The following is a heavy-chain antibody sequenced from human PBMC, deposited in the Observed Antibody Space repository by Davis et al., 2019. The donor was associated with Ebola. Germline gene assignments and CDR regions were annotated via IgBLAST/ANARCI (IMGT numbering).Heavy chain of an antibody. CDR3: ARSPIYYYYGMDV. J-gene: IGHJ6*02. V-gene: IGHV4-59*01. Sequence: MPSETLSLPCAVYGGSFSGYYWSWIRQPPGKGLEWIGYIYYSGSTNYNPSLKSRVTISVDTSKNQFSLKLSSVTAADTAVYYCARSPIYYYYGMDVWGQGTTVTVSS. CDR1: GGSFSGYY. CDR2: IYYSGST.